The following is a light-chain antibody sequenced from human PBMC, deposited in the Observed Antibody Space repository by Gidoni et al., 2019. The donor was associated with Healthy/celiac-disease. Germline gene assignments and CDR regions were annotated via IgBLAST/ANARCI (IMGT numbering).Light chain of an antibody. J-gene: IGKJ1*01. CDR2: GAS. V-gene: IGKV3-20*01. Sequence: EIVLTQSPGTLSLSPGERATLSCRASQSVSSSYLAWYQQKPGQAPRLLIYGASSRATGIPDRFSGSGSGTDFTLTISRLEPEDFAVYYCQQYGSSPQYTFGHXTKVEIK. CDR1: QSVSSSY. CDR3: QQYGSSPQYT.